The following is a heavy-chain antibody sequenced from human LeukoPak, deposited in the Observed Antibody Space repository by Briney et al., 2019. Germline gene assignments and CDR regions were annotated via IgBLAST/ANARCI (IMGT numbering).Heavy chain of an antibody. J-gene: IGHJ4*02. CDR1: GFTFSSYG. CDR2: IRYDGSNK. Sequence: GGSLRLSCAASGFTFSSYGMHWVRQAPGKGLEWVAFIRYDGSNKYYADSVKGRFTISRDNSKNSLYLQMNSLRAEDTAVYYCARNIADYYDSSGYDYWGQGTLVTVSS. D-gene: IGHD3-22*01. CDR3: ARNIADYYDSSGYDY. V-gene: IGHV3-30*02.